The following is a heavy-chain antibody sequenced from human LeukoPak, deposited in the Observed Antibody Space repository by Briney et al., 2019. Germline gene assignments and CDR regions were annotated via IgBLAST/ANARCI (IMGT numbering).Heavy chain of an antibody. CDR1: GLIFSKYW. CDR3: AELGITMIGGV. Sequence: GGSLRLSCAASGLIFSKYWMTWVRQAPGKGLEWVASIKPDGSEKYYLDSVKGRFTISRDNARDSLYLQMNSLRAEDTAVYYCAELGITMIGGVWGKGTTVTISS. CDR2: IKPDGSEK. D-gene: IGHD3-10*02. V-gene: IGHV3-7*01. J-gene: IGHJ6*04.